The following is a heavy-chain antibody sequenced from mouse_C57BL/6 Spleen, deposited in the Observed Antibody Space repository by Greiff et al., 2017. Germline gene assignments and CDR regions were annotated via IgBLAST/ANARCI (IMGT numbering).Heavy chain of an antibody. CDR3: ARGYDEGYFDV. J-gene: IGHJ1*03. CDR2: ISSGSSTI. CDR1: GFTFSDYG. Sequence: EVKLMESGGGLVKPGGSLKLSCAASGFTFSDYGMHWVRQAPEKGPEWVAYISSGSSTIYYADTVKGRFTISRDNAKNTLFLQMTSLRSEDTAMYYCARGYDEGYFDVWGTGTTVTVSS. D-gene: IGHD2-3*01. V-gene: IGHV5-17*01.